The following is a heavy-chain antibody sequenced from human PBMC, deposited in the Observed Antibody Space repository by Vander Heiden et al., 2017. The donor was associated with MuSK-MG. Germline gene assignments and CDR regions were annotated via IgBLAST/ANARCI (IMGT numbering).Heavy chain of an antibody. V-gene: IGHV3-23*01. J-gene: IGHJ4*02. D-gene: IGHD6-19*01. CDR2: ISGSSGST. Sequence: EVQLLESGGGLVQPGGSLRVPCAASGITFSHYAMSWVRQAPGKGLEWVSSISGSSGSTYYADSVKGRFTISRDNSKNTLYMQMNDLRVEDTAVYYGAKDKQWLVHDYWGQGTLVTVTS. CDR3: AKDKQWLVHDY. CDR1: GITFSHYA.